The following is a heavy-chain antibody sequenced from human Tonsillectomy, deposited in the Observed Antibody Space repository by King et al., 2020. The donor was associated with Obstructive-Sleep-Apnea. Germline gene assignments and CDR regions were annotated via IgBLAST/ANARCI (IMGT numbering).Heavy chain of an antibody. CDR3: ARDQLRGVYYYYGMDV. D-gene: IGHD1-26*01. CDR1: GGTFSSYA. V-gene: IGHV1-69*09. J-gene: IGHJ6*02. CDR2: IIPILGIA. Sequence: QLVQSGAEVKKPGSSVKVSCKASGGTFSSYAISWVRQAPGQGLEWMGGIIPILGIANYAQKFQGRVTITADKSTSTAYMERSSLRSEDTAVYYCARDQLRGVYYYYGMDVWGQGTTVTVSS.